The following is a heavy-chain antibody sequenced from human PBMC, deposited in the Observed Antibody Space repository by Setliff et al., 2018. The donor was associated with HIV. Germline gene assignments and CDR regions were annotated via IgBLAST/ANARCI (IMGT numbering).Heavy chain of an antibody. Sequence: ASVKVSCKVSGYTLTELSIHWVRQVPGEGLEWMGGFDPEDVETVYAQKFQGGVTMAEDTSTDTAYMELSSLRSEDTAIYYCARGHSGDDYWGQGALVTVSS. J-gene: IGHJ4*02. D-gene: IGHD3-10*01. CDR1: GYTLTELS. CDR2: FDPEDVET. CDR3: ARGHSGDDY. V-gene: IGHV1-24*01.